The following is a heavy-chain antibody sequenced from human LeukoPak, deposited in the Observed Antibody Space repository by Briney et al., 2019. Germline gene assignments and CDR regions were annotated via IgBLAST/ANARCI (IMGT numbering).Heavy chain of an antibody. Sequence: SETLSLTCSVSGGSISSSSYFWGWIRQPPGKGLEWIASVHYSGSTYYNPSLKSRVTISIDTSKNQFSLKLTSETAADTAVYFCARTYYDILTGYPFDYWGQGTLVTVSS. V-gene: IGHV4-39*01. CDR2: VHYSGST. J-gene: IGHJ4*02. CDR3: ARTYYDILTGYPFDY. CDR1: GGSISSSSYF. D-gene: IGHD3-9*01.